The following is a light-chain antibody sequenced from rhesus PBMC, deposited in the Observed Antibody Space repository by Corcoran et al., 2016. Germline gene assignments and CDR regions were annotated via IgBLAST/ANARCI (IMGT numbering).Light chain of an antibody. CDR2: EVN. CDR1: SSDIGRYNY. V-gene: IGLV2-11*01. J-gene: IGLJ1*01. CDR3: SSYEASDTFI. Sequence: QAALTQPRSVSGSPGQSVTISCTGTSSDIGRYNYVSWYRQQPGTTTKLMVYEVNIRPSGVSDRFSGSKSGNTASLTISGLQSEDEAVYYCSSYEASDTFIFGGGTRLTVL.